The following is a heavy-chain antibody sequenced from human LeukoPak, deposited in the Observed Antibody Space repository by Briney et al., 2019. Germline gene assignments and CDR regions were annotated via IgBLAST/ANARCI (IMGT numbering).Heavy chain of an antibody. J-gene: IGHJ4*02. V-gene: IGHV4-39*01. CDR2: IYYSGST. Sequence: PSDTLSLTCTVSGGSLSSSSYYWGWSRQPPGKGLERLGSIYYSGSTYYNPSLKSRVTISVDTSTNQFSLKLSSVTAADTAVYYCARHCPYYYDSSGYYLDYWGQGTLVTVSS. D-gene: IGHD3-22*01. CDR3: ARHCPYYYDSSGYYLDY. CDR1: GGSLSSSSYY.